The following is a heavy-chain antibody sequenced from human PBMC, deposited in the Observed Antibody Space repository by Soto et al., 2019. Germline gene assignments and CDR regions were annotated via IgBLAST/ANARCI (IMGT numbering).Heavy chain of an antibody. CDR2: IYWDDEK. CDR1: GLSDITNEVG. J-gene: IGHJ3*02. Sequence: QITLMESGPTLVTPTQTLTLTCTVSGLSDITNEVGVGWIRQPPGRALEWLALIYWDDEKFYSPSLKRRLTTDIDPPEQLLGITVKSMDARVTYTYCCAHLVSWLGTMSYYQVSYFDIWG. CDR3: AHLVSWLGTMSYYQVSYFDI. V-gene: IGHV2-5*02. D-gene: IGHD3-22*01.